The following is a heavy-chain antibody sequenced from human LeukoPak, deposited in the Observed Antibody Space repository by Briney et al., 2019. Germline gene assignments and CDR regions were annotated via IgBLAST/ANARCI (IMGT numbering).Heavy chain of an antibody. CDR2: ISRDGSTV. J-gene: IGHJ6*03. CDR1: GFTFRNYE. V-gene: IGHV3-48*03. D-gene: IGHD3-10*01. Sequence: GGSLRLSCAGSGFTFRNYEMSWVRQAPGKGLEWVSHISRDGSTVYYRDSVKGRFTISRDNAKNSLYLQMNSLRAEDTAVYYCARRFGDYYYYYMDVWGKGTTVTISS. CDR3: ARRFGDYYYYYMDV.